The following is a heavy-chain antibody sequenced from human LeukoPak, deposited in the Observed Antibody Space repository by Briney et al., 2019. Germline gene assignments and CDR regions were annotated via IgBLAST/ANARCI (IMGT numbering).Heavy chain of an antibody. Sequence: GGSLRLSCAASGFTFSNAWMSWVRQAPGKGLEWVGRIKSKTDGGITDYAAPVKGRFTISRDDSKHTLYLQMNSLKTEDTAVYYCTTESHYYGSGSYDYWGQGTLVTVSS. CDR3: TTESHYYGSGSYDY. J-gene: IGHJ4*02. CDR1: GFTFSNAW. V-gene: IGHV3-15*01. CDR2: IKSKTDGGIT. D-gene: IGHD3-10*01.